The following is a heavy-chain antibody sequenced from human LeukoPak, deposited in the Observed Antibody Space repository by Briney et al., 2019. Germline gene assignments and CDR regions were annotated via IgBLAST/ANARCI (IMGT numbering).Heavy chain of an antibody. CDR2: INPNSGGT. V-gene: IGHV1-2*02. J-gene: IGHJ4*02. CDR1: GYTFTGYY. CDR3: ARDYQDAAGYGDY. D-gene: IGHD3-9*01. Sequence: ASVKVSYKASGYTFTGYYMHWVRQAPGRGLEWMGWINPNSGGTNYAQKFQGRVTMTRDTSISTAYMELSRLRSDDTAVYYCARDYQDAAGYGDYWGQGTLVTVSS.